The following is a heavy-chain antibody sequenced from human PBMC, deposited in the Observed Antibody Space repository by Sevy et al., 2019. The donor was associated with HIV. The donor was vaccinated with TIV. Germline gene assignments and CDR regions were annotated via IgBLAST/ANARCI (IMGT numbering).Heavy chain of an antibody. CDR3: ASRNDFDI. CDR2: VCYTGGT. V-gene: IGHV4-59*08. J-gene: IGHJ3*02. CDR1: GGSINSDH. Sequence: SETLSLTCTVSGGSINSDHWNWIRQPPGKGLEWIGYVCYTGGTNYNPSLKNRVTISVDRTKNQFSLKLTSVTAADTAVYYCASRNDFDIWGQGTMVTVSS.